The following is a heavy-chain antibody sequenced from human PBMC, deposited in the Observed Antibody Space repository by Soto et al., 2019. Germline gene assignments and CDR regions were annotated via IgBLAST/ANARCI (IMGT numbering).Heavy chain of an antibody. Sequence: EVQLLESGGGLVQPGGSLRLSCAASGFTFSNSVMNWVRQAPGKGLEWVSTISSGGAATYYADSVKGRFTISRDNSKTTLYLQMHSLRAEETAVYYCADGPTTAQGYWGQGTLVTVSS. V-gene: IGHV3-23*01. D-gene: IGHD5-12*01. J-gene: IGHJ4*02. CDR3: ADGPTTAQGY. CDR2: ISSGGAAT. CDR1: GFTFSNSV.